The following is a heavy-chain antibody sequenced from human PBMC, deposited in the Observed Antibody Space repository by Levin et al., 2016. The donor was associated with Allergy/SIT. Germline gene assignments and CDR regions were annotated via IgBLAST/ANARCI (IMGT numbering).Heavy chain of an antibody. J-gene: IGHJ4*02. D-gene: IGHD3-3*01. Sequence: GGSLRLSCAAAGFTFTSYSMNWVRQAPGKGPEWVSYISSSGTTIYYADSVKGRFTISRDNAKNSLYLQMNSLRAEDTAVYYCARVGYYDFWSGYPHDYWGQGTLVTVSS. CDR3: ARVGYYDFWSGYPHDY. CDR1: GFTFTSYS. V-gene: IGHV3-48*01. CDR2: ISSSGTTI.